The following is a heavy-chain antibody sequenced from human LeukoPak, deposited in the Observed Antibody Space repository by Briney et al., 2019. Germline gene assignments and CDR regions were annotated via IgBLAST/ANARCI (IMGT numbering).Heavy chain of an antibody. CDR2: INPNSGGT. CDR3: AREGSSGWSPRGWFDP. D-gene: IGHD6-19*01. J-gene: IGHJ5*02. CDR1: GYTFTGYY. Sequence: GASVKVSCKASGYTFTGYYIHWVRQAPGQGLEWMGWINPNSGGTNYAQKFQGRVTMTRDTSISTAYMELSRLNFGDRAIYYCAREGSSGWSPRGWFDPWGQGTLVTVSS. V-gene: IGHV1-2*02.